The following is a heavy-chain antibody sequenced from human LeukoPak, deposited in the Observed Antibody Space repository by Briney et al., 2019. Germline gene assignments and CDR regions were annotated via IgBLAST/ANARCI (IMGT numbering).Heavy chain of an antibody. V-gene: IGHV4-59*01. CDR2: IHYSGST. D-gene: IGHD3-3*01. Sequence: SETLSLTCTVSGASIYSYYWSWIRQPPGKGLEWIGYIHYSGSTKYNPSLKSRVTISVDTSKNQFSLKVTSVTAADTAVYYCATYPLYYDFWSGYYTKPTFDYWGQGTLVTVSS. CDR3: ATYPLYYDFWSGYYTKPTFDY. J-gene: IGHJ4*02. CDR1: GASIYSYY.